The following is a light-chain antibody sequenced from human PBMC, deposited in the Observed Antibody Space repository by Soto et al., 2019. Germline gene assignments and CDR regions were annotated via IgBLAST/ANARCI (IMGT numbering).Light chain of an antibody. Sequence: QSALTQPASVSGSPGQSITFSCTGTSSDVGSYKFVSWYQQHPGKAPKLMIYEGSKRPSGVSNRFSGSKSGNTASLTISGLQAEDEADYYCCSYAGDSAWVFGGGTKLTVL. V-gene: IGLV2-23*01. CDR2: EGS. CDR3: CSYAGDSAWV. CDR1: SSDVGSYKF. J-gene: IGLJ3*02.